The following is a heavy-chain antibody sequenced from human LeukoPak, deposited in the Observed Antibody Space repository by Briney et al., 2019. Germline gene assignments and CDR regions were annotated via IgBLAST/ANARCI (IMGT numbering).Heavy chain of an antibody. Sequence: SETLSLTRTVSGGSINGYSWTWIRQPPGKGLELIGCVYHSGTTDSNPSLRSRLTMSADTSNNQFSLKLSSVTAADTAVYYCARFGIFYDMDVWGRGTTVTVSS. CDR1: GGSINGYS. J-gene: IGHJ6*02. CDR2: VYHSGTT. CDR3: ARFGIFYDMDV. D-gene: IGHD3-16*01. V-gene: IGHV4-59*13.